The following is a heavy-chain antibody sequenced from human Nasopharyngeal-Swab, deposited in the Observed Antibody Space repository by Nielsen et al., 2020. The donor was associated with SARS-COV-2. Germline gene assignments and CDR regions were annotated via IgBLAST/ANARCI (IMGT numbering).Heavy chain of an antibody. CDR3: HLSSGYDGYINY. J-gene: IGHJ4*02. CDR2: IWYDGTNK. D-gene: IGHD3-22*01. V-gene: IGHV3-33*01. CDR1: GFSVTSHG. Sequence: SLKISCKASGFSVTSHGMHWVRQAPGKGLEWVAVIWYDGTNKFYADSVKGRFTISRDNSKNTLYLQMNSLRAEDTAMYYCHLSSGYDGYINYWGQGTLVTVSS.